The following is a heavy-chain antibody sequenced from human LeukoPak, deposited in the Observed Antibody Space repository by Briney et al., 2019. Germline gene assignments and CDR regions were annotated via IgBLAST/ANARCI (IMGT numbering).Heavy chain of an antibody. CDR3: AREGGYCNGGSCFSGWFDS. CDR1: GFSVSSTH. Sequence: PGGSLRLSCAVSGFSVSSTHINWVRQAPGKGLEWVSVIYSGGGTYSADSVKDRFTVSRDNSKNTLYLQMSSLRAEDTAIYYSAREGGYCNGGSCFSGWFDSWGQGTLVTVSS. J-gene: IGHJ5*01. V-gene: IGHV3-53*01. D-gene: IGHD2-15*01. CDR2: IYSGGGT.